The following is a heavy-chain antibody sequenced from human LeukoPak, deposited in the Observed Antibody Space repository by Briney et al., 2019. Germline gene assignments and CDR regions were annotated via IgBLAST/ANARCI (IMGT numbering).Heavy chain of an antibody. J-gene: IGHJ4*02. CDR3: ARNLGYDFWSGYYTYFDY. CDR2: IIPIFGTA. Sequence: SVKVSCKASGGTFSSYAISWVRQAPGQGLEWMGGIIPIFGTANYAQKFQGRVTITTDESTSTAYMELSSLRSEDTAVYYCARNLGYDFWSGYYTYFDYWGQGTLVTVSS. CDR1: GGTFSSYA. V-gene: IGHV1-69*05. D-gene: IGHD3-3*01.